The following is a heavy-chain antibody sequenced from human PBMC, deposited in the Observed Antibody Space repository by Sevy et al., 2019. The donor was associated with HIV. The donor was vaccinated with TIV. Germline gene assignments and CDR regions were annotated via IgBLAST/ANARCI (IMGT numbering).Heavy chain of an antibody. CDR1: GFTFSIYT. J-gene: IGHJ4*02. V-gene: IGHV3-23*01. CDR3: AREGCTQPHDY. Sequence: GGSLRLSCAASGFTFSIYTMSWVRQAPGKGLELVSTFCFGGSKIYYADSVKGRFTNSRDNSRNTVYLQMNSLRADDTAVYYCAREGCTQPHDYWGQGTLVTVSS. CDR2: FCFGGSKI. D-gene: IGHD2-8*01.